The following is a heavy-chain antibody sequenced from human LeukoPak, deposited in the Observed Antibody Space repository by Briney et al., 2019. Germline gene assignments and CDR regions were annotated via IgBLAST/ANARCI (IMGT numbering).Heavy chain of an antibody. CDR3: ARDPRWLTPDCTSTSCYENYFDP. J-gene: IGHJ5*02. Sequence: SETLSLTCGVSGYSISSGYQWAWIRQPPGKGLEWIGSIYRSGSAHYNPSLTSRVTISVDTSKNQFSLKLSSVTAADTAVYYCARDPRWLTPDCTSTSCYENYFDPWGQGTLVTVSS. CDR1: GYSISSGYQ. D-gene: IGHD2-2*01. V-gene: IGHV4-38-2*02. CDR2: IYRSGSA.